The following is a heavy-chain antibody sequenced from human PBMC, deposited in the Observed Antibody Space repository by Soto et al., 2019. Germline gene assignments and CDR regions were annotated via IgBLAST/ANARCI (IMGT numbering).Heavy chain of an antibody. Sequence: QVQLVQSGAEVKKPGASVKVSCKASGYTFTSYGISWVRQAPGQGLEWMGWISAYNGNTNYAQKLQGRVTMTTDTSTSTAYMELRSLRSNDTAVYYCAMGIAAAGTGGGEIDYWGQGTLVTVSS. CDR1: GYTFTSYG. CDR2: ISAYNGNT. V-gene: IGHV1-18*01. D-gene: IGHD6-13*01. CDR3: AMGIAAAGTGGGEIDY. J-gene: IGHJ4*02.